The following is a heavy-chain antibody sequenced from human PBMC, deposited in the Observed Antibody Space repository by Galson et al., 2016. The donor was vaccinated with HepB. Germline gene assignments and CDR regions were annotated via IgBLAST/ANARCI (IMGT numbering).Heavy chain of an antibody. CDR1: GFTFSSYG. CDR2: ISYDGSNK. V-gene: IGHV3-30*18. D-gene: IGHD2-2*01. CDR3: AKDGRIYCSSASCHDHFHY. Sequence: SLRLSCAASGFTFSSYGMHWVRQAPGKGLEWVAFISYDGSNKKYADSVKGRFTISRDNSKKTLSLQMNSLRAEDTAAYYCAKDGRIYCSSASCHDHFHYWGQGTLVTVSS. J-gene: IGHJ4*02.